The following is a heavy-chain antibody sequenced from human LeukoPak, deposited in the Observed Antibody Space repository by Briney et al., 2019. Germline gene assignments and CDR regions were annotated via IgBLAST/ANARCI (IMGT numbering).Heavy chain of an antibody. CDR3: VKDYGPKNLVFFES. D-gene: IGHD4-17*01. CDR1: GFTFGRHW. J-gene: IGHJ4*02. CDR2: IKQDGSQK. V-gene: IGHV3-7*05. Sequence: GGSLRLSCAASGFTFGRHWMSWVRQAPGEGPEWVANIKQDGSQKYYVDSVKGRFTISRDNAKNSLFLQMNSLRGEDTAVYYCVKDYGPKNLVFFESWGQGTLVTVSS.